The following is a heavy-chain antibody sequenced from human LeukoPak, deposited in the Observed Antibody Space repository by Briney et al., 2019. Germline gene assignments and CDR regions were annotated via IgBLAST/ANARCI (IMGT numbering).Heavy chain of an antibody. V-gene: IGHV3-48*04. CDR2: ITSSSNTI. D-gene: IGHD3-10*01. Sequence: GGSLRLSCAASGFTFSSYSMNWVRQAPGKGLEWVSYITSSSNTIYYADSVRGRFTISRDNAKNSLYLQMNSLRAEDTAVYYCAKFGWGSHGFDIWGQGTMVTVSS. CDR3: AKFGWGSHGFDI. CDR1: GFTFSSYS. J-gene: IGHJ3*02.